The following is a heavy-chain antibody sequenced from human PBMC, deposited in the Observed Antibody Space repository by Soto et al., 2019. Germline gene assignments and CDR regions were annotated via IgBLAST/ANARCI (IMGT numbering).Heavy chain of an antibody. CDR2: INYGGTI. Sequence: SETLSLTCTVSGYSMSRNNDYWGWIRQPPEKGLEWIGSINYGGTIHYNPSLQSRVTISVDRSKNQVSLKLSSVTAADTAVYYCARSMTTVTSNDYWGQGTLVTVSS. J-gene: IGHJ4*02. D-gene: IGHD4-17*01. V-gene: IGHV4-39*07. CDR1: GYSMSRNNDY. CDR3: ARSMTTVTSNDY.